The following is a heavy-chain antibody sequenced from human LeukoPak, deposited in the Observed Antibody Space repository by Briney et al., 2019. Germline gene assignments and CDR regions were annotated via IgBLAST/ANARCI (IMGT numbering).Heavy chain of an antibody. CDR2: IYYSRST. J-gene: IGHJ5*02. CDR3: ARDLRINRKTNWFDP. D-gene: IGHD1-14*01. CDR1: GGSISSGGYY. Sequence: SQTLSLTCTVSGGSISSGGYYWSWIRQHPGNGLEWIGYIYYSRSTYYNPSLKSRVTIAVATSKTQFSLKLSTVTAADTAVYYCARDLRINRKTNWFDPWGQGTLVTVSS. V-gene: IGHV4-31*03.